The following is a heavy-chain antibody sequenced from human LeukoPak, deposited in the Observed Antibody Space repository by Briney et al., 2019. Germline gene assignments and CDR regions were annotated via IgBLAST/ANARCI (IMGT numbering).Heavy chain of an antibody. CDR1: GGSSSGYY. D-gene: IGHD3-9*01. V-gene: IGHV4-34*01. Sequence: SETLSLTCAVYGGSSSGYYWSWIRQPPGKGLEWIGEINHSGSTNYNPSLKSRVTISVDTSKNQFSLKLSSVTAADTAVYYCARHAQNYDILPWLGVLSAFDIWGQGTMVTVSS. CDR2: INHSGST. CDR3: ARHAQNYDILPWLGVLSAFDI. J-gene: IGHJ3*02.